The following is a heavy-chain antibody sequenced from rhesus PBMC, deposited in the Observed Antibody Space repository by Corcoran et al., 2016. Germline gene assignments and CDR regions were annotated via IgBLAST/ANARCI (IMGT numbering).Heavy chain of an antibody. CDR1: GGSISRGYG. CDR3: ARDLRTLIAAAGLDY. J-gene: IGHJ4*01. Sequence: QVQLQESGPGLVKPSETLSLTCAVSGGSISRGYGWSWIRQPPGKGLESIGYIYGSSTNTNEHPSLKRPVTTSKDTSKNQFSLKLSSVTAADTAVYYCARDLRTLIAAAGLDYWGQGVLVTVSS. V-gene: IGHV4S10*01. CDR2: IYGSSTNT. D-gene: IGHD6-31*01.